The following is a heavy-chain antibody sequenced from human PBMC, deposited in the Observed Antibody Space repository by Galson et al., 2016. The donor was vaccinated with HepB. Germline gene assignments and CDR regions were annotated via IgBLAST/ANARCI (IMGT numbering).Heavy chain of an antibody. CDR2: ISNSGSHA. J-gene: IGHJ4*02. D-gene: IGHD2-15*01. Sequence: SLRLSCAGSGFTFSDYYMSWIRQAPGKGLEWVSYISNSGSHADYIDSVRGRFTISRDNTKNSLYLQMNSLRADDTAVYYCALTKDLVMVVPGIPTFDYRGQGTLVTVSS. CDR3: ALTKDLVMVVPGIPTFDY. CDR1: GFTFSDYY. V-gene: IGHV3-11*03.